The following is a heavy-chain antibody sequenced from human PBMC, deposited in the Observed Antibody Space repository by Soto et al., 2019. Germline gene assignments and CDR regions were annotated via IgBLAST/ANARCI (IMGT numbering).Heavy chain of an antibody. CDR2: IKQDGSEK. CDR3: ARSGHLLPPHPYYFDY. J-gene: IGHJ4*02. V-gene: IGHV3-7*01. CDR1: GFTFSSYW. Sequence: PGGSLRLSCAASGFTFSSYWMSWVRQAPGKGLEWVANIKQDGSEKYYVDSVKGRFTISRDNAKNTLYLQMNSLRAEDTAVYYCARSGHLLPPHPYYFDYWGQGTLVTVSS.